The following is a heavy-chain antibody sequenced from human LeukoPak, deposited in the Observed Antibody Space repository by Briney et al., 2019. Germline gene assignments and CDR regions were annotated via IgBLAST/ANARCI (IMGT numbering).Heavy chain of an antibody. J-gene: IGHJ4*02. V-gene: IGHV3-43*01. Sequence: GGSLRLSCAASGFTFDDHIMHWVRQAPGKGLEWICLISWDGAGAHYAGSVNGRFTISRDNRKNSLYLEMNSLTTEDTAVYYCGKGEFGDTWSHINNWGQGTLVTVSS. CDR1: GFTFDDHI. CDR2: ISWDGAGA. CDR3: GKGEFGDTWSHINN. D-gene: IGHD3-10*01.